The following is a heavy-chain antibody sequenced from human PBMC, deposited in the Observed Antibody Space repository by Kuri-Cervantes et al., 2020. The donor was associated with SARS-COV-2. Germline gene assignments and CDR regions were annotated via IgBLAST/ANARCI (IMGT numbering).Heavy chain of an antibody. CDR3: ARVGVYCSSTSCYPNWFDP. CDR1: GGSISSSSYY. D-gene: IGHD2-2*01. CDR2: IYYSGST. V-gene: IGHV4-39*07. Sequence: SETLSLTCTVSGGSISSSSYYWGGIRQPPGKGLEWIGSIYYSGSTNYNPSLKSRVTISVDTSKNQFSLKLSSVTAADTAVYYCARVGVYCSSTSCYPNWFDPWGQGTLVTVSS. J-gene: IGHJ5*02.